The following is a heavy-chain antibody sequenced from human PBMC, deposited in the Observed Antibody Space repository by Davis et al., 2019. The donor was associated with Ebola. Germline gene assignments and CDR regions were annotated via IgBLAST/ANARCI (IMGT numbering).Heavy chain of an antibody. CDR2: IYYSGST. Sequence: GSLRLSCAVYGGSFSGYYWSWIRQPPGKGLEWIGSIYYSGSTNYNPSLKSRVTISVDTSKNQFSLKLSSVTAADTAVYYCARQAGAAWIDPWGQGTLVTVSS. V-gene: IGHV4-34*01. CDR1: GGSFSGYY. J-gene: IGHJ5*02. CDR3: ARQAGAAWIDP. D-gene: IGHD6-25*01.